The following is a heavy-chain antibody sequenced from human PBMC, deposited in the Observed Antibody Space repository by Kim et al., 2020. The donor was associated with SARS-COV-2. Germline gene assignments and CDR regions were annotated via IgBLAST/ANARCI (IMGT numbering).Heavy chain of an antibody. CDR3: ARNYCSSTSCSYYYYGMDV. J-gene: IGHJ6*02. Sequence: GRFTISRGNAKNSLYLQMNSLRAEDTAVYYCARNYCSSTSCSYYYYGMDVWGQGTTVTVSS. D-gene: IGHD2-2*01. V-gene: IGHV3-11*06.